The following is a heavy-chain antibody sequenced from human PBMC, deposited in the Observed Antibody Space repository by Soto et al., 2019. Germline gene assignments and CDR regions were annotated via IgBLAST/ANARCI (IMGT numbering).Heavy chain of an antibody. CDR2: INTNTGNP. D-gene: IGHD3-16*01. Sequence: ASVKVSCKASGYTFTSYAMNWVRQAPGQGLEWMGWINTNTGNPTYAQGFTGRFVFSLDTSVSTAYLQICSLKAEDTAVYYCARDHALPIWEFPSIPYYYYGMDVWGQGTTVTVSS. V-gene: IGHV7-4-1*01. CDR1: GYTFTSYA. J-gene: IGHJ6*02. CDR3: ARDHALPIWEFPSIPYYYYGMDV.